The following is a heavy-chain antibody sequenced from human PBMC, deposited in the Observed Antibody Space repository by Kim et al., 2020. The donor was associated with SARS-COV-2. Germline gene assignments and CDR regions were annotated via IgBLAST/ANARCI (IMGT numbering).Heavy chain of an antibody. CDR3: AKNTMSHWLDP. J-gene: IGHJ5*02. D-gene: IGHD1-1*01. CDR2: ISDTGVGA. Sequence: GGSLRLSCAVSGFTLSNSDMSWVRQAPGKGLEWVSGISDTGVGAYYASSVRGRFTISRDTSKNTLYLQMNRLRDEDTAIYYCAKNTMSHWLDPRGLGTL. CDR1: GFTLSNSD. V-gene: IGHV3-23*01.